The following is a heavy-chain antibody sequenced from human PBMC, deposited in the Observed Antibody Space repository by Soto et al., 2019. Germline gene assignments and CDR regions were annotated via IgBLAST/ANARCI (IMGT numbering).Heavy chain of an antibody. CDR3: ASGGSSLNFDS. V-gene: IGHV3-74*01. CDR1: GFTFSSYW. J-gene: IGHJ4*02. D-gene: IGHD6-6*01. CDR2: INSDGSST. Sequence: GGSLRLSCAASGFTFSSYWMHWVRQAPGKGLVWVSRINSDGSSTSYADSVKGRFTISRDNAKNTQYLQMNSLRAKDTAVYYCASGGSSLNFDSWGQGTLVTVSS.